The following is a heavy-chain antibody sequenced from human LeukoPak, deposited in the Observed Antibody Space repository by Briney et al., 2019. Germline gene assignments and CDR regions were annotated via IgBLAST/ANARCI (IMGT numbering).Heavy chain of an antibody. D-gene: IGHD6-19*01. V-gene: IGHV4-4*07. CDR1: GGSISSYY. CDR3: ARDATSSVAGLYYYYYYMDV. Sequence: SETLSVTCTVSGGSISSYYWSWIRQPPGKGVEWIGRIYTSGSTNYNPSLKSRVTMSVDTSKNQFSLKLSSVTAADTAVYYCARDATSSVAGLYYYYYYMDVWGKGTTVTVSS. CDR2: IYTSGST. J-gene: IGHJ6*03.